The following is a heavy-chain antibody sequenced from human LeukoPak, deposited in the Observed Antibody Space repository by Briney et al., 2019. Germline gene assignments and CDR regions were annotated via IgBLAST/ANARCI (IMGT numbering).Heavy chain of an antibody. J-gene: IGHJ4*02. Sequence: GGSLRLSCAASGFTFSSYAMHWVRQAPGKGLEWVAVISYDGSNKYYADSVKGRFTISRDNSKNTLYLQMNSLRAEDTAVYYCARGTDLIPYPQRNTMIVVVTGPFDYWGQGTLVTVSS. V-gene: IGHV3-30-3*01. CDR2: ISYDGSNK. CDR1: GFTFSSYA. CDR3: ARGTDLIPYPQRNTMIVVVTGPFDY. D-gene: IGHD3-22*01.